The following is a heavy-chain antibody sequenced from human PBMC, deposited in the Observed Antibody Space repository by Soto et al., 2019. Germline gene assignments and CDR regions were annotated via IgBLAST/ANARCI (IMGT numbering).Heavy chain of an antibody. CDR1: GGSISSYY. Sequence: SQTLSLTCTASGGSISSYYWSWIRQPPGTGLEWSGYIYSSGSTNYNPSPKSRVTISSDTSKNQFSLKLSSVTAADTAVYYCASHRGYSYGENYRHFGYWGQGSLVTVSS. CDR3: ASHRGYSYGENYRHFGY. D-gene: IGHD5-18*01. V-gene: IGHV4-59*01. J-gene: IGHJ4*02. CDR2: IYSSGST.